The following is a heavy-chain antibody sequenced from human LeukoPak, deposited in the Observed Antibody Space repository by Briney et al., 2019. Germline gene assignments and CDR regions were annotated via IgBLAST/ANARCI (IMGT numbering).Heavy chain of an antibody. D-gene: IGHD5-12*01. CDR2: INPNSGGT. J-gene: IGHJ4*02. CDR3: ARDLPIVATMVSSSGFDY. V-gene: IGHV1-2*04. CDR1: GYTFTGYY. Sequence: GASVKVSCKASGYTFTGYYMHWVRQAPGQGLEWMGWINPNSGGTNYAQKFQGWVTMTRDTSISTAYMELSRLRSDDTAVYYCARDLPIVATMVSSSGFDYWGQGTLVTVSS.